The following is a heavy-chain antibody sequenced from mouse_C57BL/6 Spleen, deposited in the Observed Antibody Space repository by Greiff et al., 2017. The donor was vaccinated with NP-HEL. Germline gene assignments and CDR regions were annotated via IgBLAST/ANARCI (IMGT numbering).Heavy chain of an antibody. D-gene: IGHD2-4*01. Sequence: LQQPGAELVMPGASVKLSCKASGYTFTSYWMHWVKQRPGQGLEWIGEIDPSDSYTNYNQKFKGKSTLTVDKSSSTAYMQLSSLTSEDSAVYYCARRYYDYEFAYWGQGTLVTVSA. CDR1: GYTFTSYW. CDR3: ARRYYDYEFAY. J-gene: IGHJ3*01. V-gene: IGHV1-69*01. CDR2: IDPSDSYT.